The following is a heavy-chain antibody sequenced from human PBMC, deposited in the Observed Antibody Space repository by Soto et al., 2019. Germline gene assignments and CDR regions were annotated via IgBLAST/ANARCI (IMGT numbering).Heavy chain of an antibody. CDR1: GYSFTSYW. Sequence: GESLKISCKGSGYSFTSYWIGWVRQMPGKGLEWMGIIYPGDSDTRYSPSFQGQVTISADKSISTAYLQWSSLKASDTAMYYCARPMDCSSTSCYAFDIWGQGTMVTVSS. CDR3: ARPMDCSSTSCYAFDI. J-gene: IGHJ3*02. V-gene: IGHV5-51*01. CDR2: IYPGDSDT. D-gene: IGHD2-2*01.